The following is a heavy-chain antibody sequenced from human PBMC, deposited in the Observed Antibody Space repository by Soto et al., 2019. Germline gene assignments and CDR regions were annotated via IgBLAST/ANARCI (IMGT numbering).Heavy chain of an antibody. Sequence: QVQLVQSGAEVKKPGASVKVSCKASGYTFTSYYMHWVRQAPGQGLEWMGIINPSGGSTSYAQKFQGRVTMTRDTSTSTVYMELSSLRSEDTAVYYCGVTPSGYYGMDVWGQGTAVTVSS. D-gene: IGHD3-16*02. CDR3: GVTPSGYYGMDV. V-gene: IGHV1-46*01. CDR1: GYTFTSYY. J-gene: IGHJ6*02. CDR2: INPSGGST.